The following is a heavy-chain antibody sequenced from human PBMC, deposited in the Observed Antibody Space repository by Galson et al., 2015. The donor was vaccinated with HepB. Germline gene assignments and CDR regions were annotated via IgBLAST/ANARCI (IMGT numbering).Heavy chain of an antibody. V-gene: IGHV3-7*03. CDR1: GFTSSSYW. J-gene: IGHJ3*02. CDR2: IKQDGSET. CDR3: AKDRTHAGHFGVVIIPHPGAFDI. D-gene: IGHD3-3*01. Sequence: SLRLSCAASGFTSSSYWMSWVRQVPGKGLEWVANIKQDGSETKYVDSVKGRFTISRDNSKNALYLQMNSLRAEDTAVYYCAKDRTHAGHFGVVIIPHPGAFDIWGQGTMVTVSS.